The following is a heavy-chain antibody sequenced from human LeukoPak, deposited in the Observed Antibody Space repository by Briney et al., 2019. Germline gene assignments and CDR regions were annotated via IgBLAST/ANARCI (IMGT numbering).Heavy chain of an antibody. CDR3: AKVGDYGDFRWEGY. V-gene: IGHV3-23*01. CDR2: ISGSGGST. Sequence: PGGSLRLSCAASGFTFSSYAMSWVRQAPGKGLEWVSAISGSGGSTYYADSVKGRSTISRDNSKNTLYLQMNSLRAEDTAVYYCAKVGDYGDFRWEGYWGQGTLVTVSS. CDR1: GFTFSSYA. J-gene: IGHJ4*02. D-gene: IGHD4-17*01.